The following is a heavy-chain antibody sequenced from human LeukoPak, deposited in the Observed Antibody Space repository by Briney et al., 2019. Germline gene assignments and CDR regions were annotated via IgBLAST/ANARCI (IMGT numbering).Heavy chain of an antibody. V-gene: IGHV4-61*02. CDR1: GGSISSGSYY. J-gene: IGHJ6*03. Sequence: SETLSLTCTVSGGSISSGSYYWSWIRQPAGKGLEWIGRIYTSGSTNYNPSLKSRVTISVDTSKNQFSLKLSSVTAADTALYYCARAPYYYGSGSLYYMDVWGKGTTVTVSS. D-gene: IGHD3-10*01. CDR3: ARAPYYYGSGSLYYMDV. CDR2: IYTSGST.